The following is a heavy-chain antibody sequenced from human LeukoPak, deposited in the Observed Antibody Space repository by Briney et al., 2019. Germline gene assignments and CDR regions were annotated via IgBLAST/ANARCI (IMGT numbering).Heavy chain of an antibody. CDR1: GYNFAGYW. D-gene: IGHD3-16*01. CDR3: ARQGGPTPPPDY. Sequence: GESLKISCEGSGYNFAGYWIGWVRQLPGKGLEWMGIIYPGDSHVRYSPSFQGQVTFSVDKSIDTAYLQWSSLKASDTAIYYCARQGGPTPPPDYWGQGTLVTVSS. J-gene: IGHJ4*02. CDR2: IYPGDSHV. V-gene: IGHV5-51*01.